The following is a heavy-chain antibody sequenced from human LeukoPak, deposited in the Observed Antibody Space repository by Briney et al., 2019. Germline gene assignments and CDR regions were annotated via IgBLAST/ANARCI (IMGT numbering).Heavy chain of an antibody. CDR1: GASITSYY. V-gene: IGHV4-59*01. J-gene: IGHJ6*03. Sequence: SETLSLTCTVSGASITSYYWSWIRQPPGKGLEWIGYVYYSGSTNYNPSLKSRVTISVDTSKNQFSLELSSVTAADTAVYYCARRPPPNSSSWTYYYYYYYMDVWGKGTTVTVSS. D-gene: IGHD6-13*01. CDR3: ARRPPPNSSSWTYYYYYYYMDV. CDR2: VYYSGST.